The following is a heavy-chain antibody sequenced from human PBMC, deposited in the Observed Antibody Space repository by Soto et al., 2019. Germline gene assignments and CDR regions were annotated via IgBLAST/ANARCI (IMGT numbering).Heavy chain of an antibody. V-gene: IGHV4-34*01. D-gene: IGHD3-10*01. CDR3: ARQGGSGTVHYYYYMDV. CDR1: GGSFRGYY. CDR2: INHSGST. J-gene: IGHJ6*03. Sequence: QVQLQQWGAGLLKPSETLSLTCAVYGGSFRGYYWSWIRQPPGKGLEWIGEINHSGSTNYNPSLKSRVTISVDTSKNQFSLKLSSVTAADTAVYYCARQGGSGTVHYYYYMDVWGKGTTVTVSS.